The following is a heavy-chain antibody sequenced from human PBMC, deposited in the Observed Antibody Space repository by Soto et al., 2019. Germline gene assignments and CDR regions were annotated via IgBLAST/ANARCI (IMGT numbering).Heavy chain of an antibody. J-gene: IGHJ4*02. CDR3: ARIGVVETRSLDS. CDR1: GFTFSSHE. Sequence: LRLSCAASGFTFSSHEMNWVRQAPGKGLEWVAYISSSGSTKFYADSVKGRFTISRDNAEKSVFLQMNNLRGEDTAVYYCARIGVVETRSLDSWGQGTLVTVSS. D-gene: IGHD3-16*01. CDR2: ISSSGSTK. V-gene: IGHV3-48*03.